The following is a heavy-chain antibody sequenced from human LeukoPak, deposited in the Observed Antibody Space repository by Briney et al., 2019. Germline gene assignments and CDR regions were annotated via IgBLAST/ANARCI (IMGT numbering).Heavy chain of an antibody. J-gene: IGHJ4*02. D-gene: IGHD2-2*01. CDR1: GFTFSSYA. Sequence: PGGSLRLSCAASGFTFSSYAKSWVRQAPGKGLEWVSAISGSGGSTYYADSVKGRFTISRDNSKNTLYLQMNSLRAEDTAVYYCAKDIAGYQSSYYFDYWGQGTLVTVSS. CDR3: AKDIAGYQSSYYFDY. CDR2: ISGSGGST. V-gene: IGHV3-23*01.